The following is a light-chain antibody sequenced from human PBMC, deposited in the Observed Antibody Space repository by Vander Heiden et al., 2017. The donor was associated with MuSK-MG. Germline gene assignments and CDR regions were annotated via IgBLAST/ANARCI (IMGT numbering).Light chain of an antibody. CDR2: WAS. CDR3: QQDEYNPMYT. V-gene: IGKV4-1*01. CDR1: QTVLYSSNNKNY. Sequence: DIVMTQSPDSLAVSLGERATINCKSSQTVLYSSNNKNYLAWYQQKPGQPPKLLIYWASTREAGVPDRFSGSGYGTDFTLTINSRQAEDVAVYYCQQDEYNPMYTFGQGTKMEIK. J-gene: IGKJ2*01.